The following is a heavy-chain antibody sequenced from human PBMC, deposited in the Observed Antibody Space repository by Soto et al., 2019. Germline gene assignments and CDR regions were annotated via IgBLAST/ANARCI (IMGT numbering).Heavy chain of an antibody. D-gene: IGHD2-2*01. CDR2: ISYDGNNE. J-gene: IGHJ1*01. CDR3: ARTSRPDFVSVSAARTLDYVQH. V-gene: IGHV3-30-3*01. Sequence: QVQLVESGGGVVQPGRSLRLSCAASGFTFSNYAMHWVRQAPGMGLEWVAIISYDGNNEYYTDSVKGRFTISRDNSENTLYLQMSSLRAEDTAVYFCARTSRPDFVSVSAARTLDYVQHWGQGTLVTVSS. CDR1: GFTFSNYA.